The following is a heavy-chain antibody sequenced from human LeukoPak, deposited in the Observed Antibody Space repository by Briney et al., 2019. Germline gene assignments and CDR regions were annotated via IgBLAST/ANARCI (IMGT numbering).Heavy chain of an antibody. D-gene: IGHD2-2*01. V-gene: IGHV3-21*04. J-gene: IGHJ4*02. Sequence: GGSLRLSCAASGFTFSSYSMNWVRQAPGKGLEWVSSISSSSSYIYYADSVKGRFTISRDNAKNSLYLQMNSLRAEDTALYYCARDRAGGDIVVVPAAYDYWGQGTLVTVSS. CDR3: ARDRAGGDIVVVPAAYDY. CDR1: GFTFSSYS. CDR2: ISSSSSYI.